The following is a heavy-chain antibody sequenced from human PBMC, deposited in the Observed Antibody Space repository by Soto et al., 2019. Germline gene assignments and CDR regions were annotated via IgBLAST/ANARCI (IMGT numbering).Heavy chain of an antibody. CDR3: AHRLSGYSWNGGYFDY. CDR1: GFSLTTSPMG. D-gene: IGHD1-1*01. Sequence: QITLKESGPTLVKPTQTLTLTCTFSGFSLTTSPMGVGWIRQPPGKALEWLVVIYWHDDKRYSPSLKSRLTITKDTSKNQVVLTMTNMDPVDTATYYCAHRLSGYSWNGGYFDYWGQGALVTVSS. V-gene: IGHV2-5*01. CDR2: IYWHDDK. J-gene: IGHJ4*02.